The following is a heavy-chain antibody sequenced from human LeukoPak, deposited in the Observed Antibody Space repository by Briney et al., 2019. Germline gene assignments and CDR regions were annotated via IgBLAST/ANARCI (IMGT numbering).Heavy chain of an antibody. D-gene: IGHD2-21*02. CDR3: ARGGSLVGTTPHDTFDI. J-gene: IGHJ3*02. CDR1: DGSISNYY. CDR2: FYYSGTT. Sequence: PSETLSLTCTVSDGSISNYYWSWIRQPPGKGLEWIGFFYYSGTTNYNPSLKSRATLSTDTSKNQFSLNLRSVTAADTAVYYCARGGSLVGTTPHDTFDIWGQGTMVTVSS. V-gene: IGHV4-59*01.